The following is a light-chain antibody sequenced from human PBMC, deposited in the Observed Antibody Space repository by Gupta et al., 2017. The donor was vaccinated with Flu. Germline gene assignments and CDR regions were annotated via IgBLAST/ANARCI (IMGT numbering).Light chain of an antibody. J-gene: IGKJ1*01. CDR3: QQHKNWPPWT. CDR1: QSVSSN. V-gene: IGKV3-15*01. Sequence: EIVMTQSPATLSVSPGERATLSCRASQSVSSNLAWYQQKPGQAPRLLIYGASTRATGIPARFGGSGFGKDLSLTNSSRQSEDFAVYYCQQHKNWPPWTFGQGTKVEIK. CDR2: GAS.